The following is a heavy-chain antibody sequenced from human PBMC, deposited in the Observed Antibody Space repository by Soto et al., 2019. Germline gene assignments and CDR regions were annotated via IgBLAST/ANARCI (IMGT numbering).Heavy chain of an antibody. Sequence: QGLLVQSGAEVKQPGASVKVSCKASGYSFTTYGISWVRQAPGQGLEWMGWISGYNGDTNNAQKFQDRVTMTIDRSTTTAYLELRSLTSDYTAVYYCAKNGHPPYYSYGMDVWGQGTTVTVSS. CDR1: GYSFTTYG. CDR3: AKNGHPPYYSYGMDV. J-gene: IGHJ6*02. D-gene: IGHD2-8*01. V-gene: IGHV1-18*01. CDR2: ISGYNGDT.